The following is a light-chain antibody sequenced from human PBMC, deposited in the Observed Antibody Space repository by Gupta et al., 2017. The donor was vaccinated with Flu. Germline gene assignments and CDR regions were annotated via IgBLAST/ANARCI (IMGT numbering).Light chain of an antibody. CDR3: CSYAGSSTHYV. CDR1: SSDVGSYNL. Sequence: SSDVGSYNLVSWYQQHPGKAPKLMIYEGSKRPSGVSNRFSGSKSGNTASLTISGLQAEDEADYYCCSYAGSSTHYVFGTGTKVTVL. J-gene: IGLJ1*01. CDR2: EGS. V-gene: IGLV2-23*01.